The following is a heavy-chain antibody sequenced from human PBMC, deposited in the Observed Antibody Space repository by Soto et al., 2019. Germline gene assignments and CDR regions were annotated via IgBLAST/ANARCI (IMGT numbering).Heavy chain of an antibody. CDR3: ARDPAQVDYCRLDV. J-gene: IGHJ6*02. CDR2: IKEDGSEK. Sequence: GGSLRLSCAASGFTFSSSWMTWVRQAPGKGLAWVANIKEDGSEKYYVDSVKGRFTISRDNTNESLYLQMNSLRAEDTAVYYCARDPAQVDYCRLDVWAQGTKVTVSS. D-gene: IGHD2-2*01. V-gene: IGHV3-7*01. CDR1: GFTFSSSW.